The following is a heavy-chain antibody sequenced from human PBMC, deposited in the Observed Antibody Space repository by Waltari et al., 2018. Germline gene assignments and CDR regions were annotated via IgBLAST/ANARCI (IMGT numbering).Heavy chain of an antibody. CDR1: GYTLTEVS. CDR2: FDPEDGET. D-gene: IGHD3-3*01. Sequence: QVQLVQSGAEVKKPGASVKVSCKVSGYTLTEVSMHWVRQAPGKEIEWMGVFDPEDGETIYVQKFQGRGTMNEETSTATAYMELSSLRSEDTAVYYCATHGGWSGYSYYFDYWGQGTLVTVSS. J-gene: IGHJ4*02. CDR3: ATHGGWSGYSYYFDY. V-gene: IGHV1-24*01.